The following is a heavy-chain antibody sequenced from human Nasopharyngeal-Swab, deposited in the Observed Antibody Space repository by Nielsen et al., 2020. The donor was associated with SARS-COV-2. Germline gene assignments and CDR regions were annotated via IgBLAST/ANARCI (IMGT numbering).Heavy chain of an antibody. CDR2: LYTSGTT. V-gene: IGHV4-61*02. D-gene: IGHD1-1*01. CDR3: ARAILNLGRGDYMDV. J-gene: IGHJ6*03. Sequence: GKGLEWIGRLYTSGTTNYNPSLKSRVTISVDTSKDKFSLKLSSVTAADTAVYYCARAILNLGRGDYMDVWGKGTTVTVSS.